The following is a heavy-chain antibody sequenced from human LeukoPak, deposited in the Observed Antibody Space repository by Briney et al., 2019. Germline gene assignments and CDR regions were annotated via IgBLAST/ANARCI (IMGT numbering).Heavy chain of an antibody. CDR1: GFTFSSFW. CDR2: IKSDGSST. J-gene: IGHJ4*02. V-gene: IGHV3-74*01. D-gene: IGHD4-23*01. Sequence: GGSLRLSCAASGFTFSSFWMHWVRQPPGKGLVWVSRIKSDGSSTSYAGSVKGRFTISRDNAKNTLYLQMNSLRAEDTAVYYCARDLDYSGYSNFEYRGQGTLVTVSS. CDR3: ARDLDYSGYSNFEY.